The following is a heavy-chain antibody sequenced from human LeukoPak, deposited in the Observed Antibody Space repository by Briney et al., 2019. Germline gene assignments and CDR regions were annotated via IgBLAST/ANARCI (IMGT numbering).Heavy chain of an antibody. D-gene: IGHD4-23*01. Sequence: PGRSLRLSCAASGFTFSSYAMHWVRQAPGKGLEWVAVISYDGSNKYYADSVKGRFTISRDNSKNTLYLQMNSLRAEDTAVYYCAREKGYGGNSGAFDIWGQGTMVTVSS. J-gene: IGHJ3*02. CDR1: GFTFSSYA. CDR2: ISYDGSNK. CDR3: AREKGYGGNSGAFDI. V-gene: IGHV3-30*04.